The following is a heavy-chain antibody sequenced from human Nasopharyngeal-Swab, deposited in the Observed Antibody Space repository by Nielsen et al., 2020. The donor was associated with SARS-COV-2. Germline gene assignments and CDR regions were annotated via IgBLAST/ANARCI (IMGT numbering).Heavy chain of an antibody. D-gene: IGHD3-16*01. CDR3: ASGGGIRPIDY. CDR1: GFTFSSYA. J-gene: IGHJ4*02. V-gene: IGHV3-30-3*01. CDR2: ISYDGSNK. Sequence: GESLKISCAASGFTFSSYAMHWVRQAPGKGLEWVAVISYDGSNKYYADSVKGRFTNSRDNSKNTLYLQMNSLRAEDTAVYYCASGGGIRPIDYWGQGTLVTVSS.